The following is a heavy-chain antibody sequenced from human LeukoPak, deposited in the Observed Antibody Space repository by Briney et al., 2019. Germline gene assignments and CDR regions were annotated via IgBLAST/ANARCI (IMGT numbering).Heavy chain of an antibody. V-gene: IGHV3-7*05. Sequence: GGSLRLSCAASGLTFSNYWMIWVRQAPGKGLEWVANIQQDGGQKRYADSVRGRFTVSRDNAQTSLYLHMNSLRAEDTAVYYCARASNPWLQLSWGQGTLVTVSS. D-gene: IGHD5-24*01. CDR3: ARASNPWLQLS. CDR1: GLTFSNYW. CDR2: IQQDGGQK. J-gene: IGHJ4*02.